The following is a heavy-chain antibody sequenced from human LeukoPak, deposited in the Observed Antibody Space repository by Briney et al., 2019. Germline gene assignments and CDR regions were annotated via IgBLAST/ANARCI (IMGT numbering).Heavy chain of an antibody. CDR3: ARGVCSGGSCYSAIFDY. CDR2: IYYSGST. J-gene: IGHJ4*02. Sequence: SETLSLTCTVSGGSISPYHWSWIRQPPGKGLEWIGYIYYSGSTKYNPSLRSRVSISVETSKNQFSLKLSSVTAADTAVYYCARGVCSGGSCYSAIFDYWGQGTLVTVSS. CDR1: GGSISPYH. V-gene: IGHV4-59*01. D-gene: IGHD2-15*01.